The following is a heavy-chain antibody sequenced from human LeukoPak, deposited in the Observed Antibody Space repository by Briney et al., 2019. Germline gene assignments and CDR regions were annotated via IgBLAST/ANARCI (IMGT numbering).Heavy chain of an antibody. D-gene: IGHD6-19*01. CDR1: GGSISSYY. CDR2: IYYSGST. J-gene: IGHJ4*02. V-gene: IGHV4-59*08. CDR3: ARLGGDSSGWYRSFDY. Sequence: SETLSLTCSVSGGSISSYYWSWIRQPPGKGLEWIGYIYYSGSTNYNPSLKSRVTISVDTSKNQFSLKLSSVTAADTAVYYCARLGGDSSGWYRSFDYWGQGTLVTVSS.